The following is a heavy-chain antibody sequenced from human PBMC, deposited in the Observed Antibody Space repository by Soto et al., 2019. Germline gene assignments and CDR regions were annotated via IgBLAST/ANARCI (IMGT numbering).Heavy chain of an antibody. CDR3: AREGPYHAFDI. Sequence: SETLSLACTVSGGSISSAGFYWSWIRQPPGKCLEWIGYSYYSVNTYYNPSLKRRVTIXXXTXXXXXSLXLXXVTXADTAVYYCAREGPYHAFDIWGQGTMVT. CDR2: SYYSVNT. V-gene: IGHV4-30-4*01. CDR1: GGSISSAGFY. J-gene: IGHJ3*02.